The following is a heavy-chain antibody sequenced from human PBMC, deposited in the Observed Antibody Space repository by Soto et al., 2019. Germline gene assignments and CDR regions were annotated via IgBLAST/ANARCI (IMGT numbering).Heavy chain of an antibody. J-gene: IGHJ4*02. CDR3: ARRFGYYDSSGEYYFDY. CDR1: GGSISSISYY. D-gene: IGHD3-22*01. V-gene: IGHV4-39*01. Sequence: QLQLQESGPGLVKPSETLSLTCTVSGGSISSISYYWGCIRPPPGKGLEWIGSIYYSGSTYYNPSLKTRVTISVDTSNYQFSLKLSSVTAADTAVYYCARRFGYYDSSGEYYFDYWGQGTLVTVSS. CDR2: IYYSGST.